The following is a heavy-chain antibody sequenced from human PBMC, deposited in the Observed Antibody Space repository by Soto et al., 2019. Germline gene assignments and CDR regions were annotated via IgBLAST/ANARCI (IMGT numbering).Heavy chain of an antibody. CDR1: GGSFSGYY. V-gene: IGHV4-34*01. CDR2: INHSGST. Sequence: PSETLSLTCAVYGGSFSGYYWSWIRQPPGKGLEWIGEINHSGSTNYNPSLKSRVTISVDTSKNQFSLKLSSVTAADTAVYYCARGNDILTDYYYYYMDVWGKGTTVTVSS. CDR3: ARGNDILTDYYYYYMDV. J-gene: IGHJ6*03. D-gene: IGHD3-9*01.